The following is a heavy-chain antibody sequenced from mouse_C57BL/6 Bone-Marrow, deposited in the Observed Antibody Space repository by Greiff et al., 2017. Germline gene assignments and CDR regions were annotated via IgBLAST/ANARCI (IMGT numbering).Heavy chain of an antibody. V-gene: IGHV2-5*01. CDR1: GFSLTSYG. Sequence: VKLMESGPGLVQPSQNLSITCTVSGFSLTSYGVHWVRQSPGKGLEWLGVIWRGGSTDYNAAFMSRLSITKDNSKSQVFFKMNSLQADDTAIYYCGRLRPFYYAMDYWGQGTSVTVSS. CDR2: IWRGGST. CDR3: GRLRPFYYAMDY. J-gene: IGHJ4*01. D-gene: IGHD2-4*01.